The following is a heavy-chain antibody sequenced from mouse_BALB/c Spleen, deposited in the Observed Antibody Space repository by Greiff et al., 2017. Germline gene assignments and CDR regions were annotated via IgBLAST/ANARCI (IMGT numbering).Heavy chain of an antibody. CDR2: ISYDGSN. CDR1: GYSITSGYY. CDR3: ARRAYGYFDY. J-gene: IGHJ2*01. V-gene: IGHV3-6*02. D-gene: IGHD1-1*02. Sequence: ESGPGLVKPSQSLSLTCSVTGYSITSGYYWNWIRQFPGNKLEWMGYISYDGSNNYNPSLKNRISITRDTSKNQFFLKLNSVTTEDTATYYCARRAYGYFDYWGQGTTLTVSS.